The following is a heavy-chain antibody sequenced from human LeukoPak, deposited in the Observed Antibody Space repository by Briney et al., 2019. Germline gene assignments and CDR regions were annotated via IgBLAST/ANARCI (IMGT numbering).Heavy chain of an antibody. V-gene: IGHV3-23*01. CDR2: ISGSGGST. J-gene: IGHJ4*02. CDR1: GLTFSSSA. Sequence: GGSLRLSCAASGLTFSSSAMSWVRQVPGKGLEWVSAISGSGGSTYYVESVKGRFTISRDNSKNTLYLQMDSLRAEDTAVYYCARDLDSSGWYLLWDYWGQGTLVTVSS. D-gene: IGHD6-19*01. CDR3: ARDLDSSGWYLLWDY.